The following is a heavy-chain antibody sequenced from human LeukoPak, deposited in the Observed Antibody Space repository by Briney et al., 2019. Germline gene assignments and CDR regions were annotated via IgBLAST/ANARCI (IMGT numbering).Heavy chain of an antibody. CDR1: GGSSSSGDYY. CDR2: IYYGGST. CDR3: ARGVAPDCGGDCYPGWFDP. V-gene: IGHV4-30-4*01. Sequence: PSQTLSLTGTVSGGSSSSGDYYWTWIRQPPGKGLEWIGYIYYGGSTYYNPSLKSRLTISVDTSKKQFSLKLSSVTAADTAVYYCARGVAPDCGGDCYPGWFDPWGQGTLVTVSS. D-gene: IGHD2-21*02. J-gene: IGHJ5*02.